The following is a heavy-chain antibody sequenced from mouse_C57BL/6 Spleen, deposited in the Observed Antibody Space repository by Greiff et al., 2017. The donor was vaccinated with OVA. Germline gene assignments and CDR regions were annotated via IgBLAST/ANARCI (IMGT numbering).Heavy chain of an antibody. CDR1: GYTFTSYG. Sequence: QVQLQQSGAELARPGASVKLSCKASGYTFTSYGISWVKQRTGQGLEWIGEIYPRSGNTYYNEKFKGKATMTADKSSSTAYMELRSLTSEDSAVYFCARGGDDYDGWYFDVWGTGTTVTVSS. V-gene: IGHV1-81*01. CDR3: ARGGDDYDGWYFDV. CDR2: IYPRSGNT. D-gene: IGHD2-4*01. J-gene: IGHJ1*03.